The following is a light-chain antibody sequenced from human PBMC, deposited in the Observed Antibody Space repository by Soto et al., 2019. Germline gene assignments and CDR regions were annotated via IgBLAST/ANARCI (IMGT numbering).Light chain of an antibody. CDR1: SSDVGGGYNY. J-gene: IGLJ2*01. CDR3: SSYAGNNNLI. V-gene: IGLV2-8*01. Sequence: QSVLTQPPSASGSPGQSVTISCTGTSSDVGGGYNYVSWYQHHPGKVPKLMIYEVSKQPSGVPDRFYGSKSGNTASLTVSGLQAEDEADYFCSSYAGNNNLIFGGGTKVTVL. CDR2: EVS.